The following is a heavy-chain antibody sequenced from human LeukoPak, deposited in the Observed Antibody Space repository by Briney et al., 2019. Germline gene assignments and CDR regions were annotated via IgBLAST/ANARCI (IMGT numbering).Heavy chain of an antibody. D-gene: IGHD2-15*01. V-gene: IGHV3-30-3*01. CDR1: GFTFSSYA. J-gene: IGHJ6*02. CDR2: ISYDGSNK. Sequence: GGSLRLPCAASGFTFSSYAMHWVRQAPGKGLEWVAVISYDGSNKYYADSVKGRFTISRDNSKNTLYLQMNSLRAEDTAVYYCAREWSLNYYGMDVWGQGTTVTVSS. CDR3: AREWSLNYYGMDV.